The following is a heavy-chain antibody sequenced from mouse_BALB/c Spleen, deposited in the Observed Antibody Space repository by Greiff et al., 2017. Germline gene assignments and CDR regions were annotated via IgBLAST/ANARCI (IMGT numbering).Heavy chain of an antibody. J-gene: IGHJ4*01. CDR1: GFTFSSYG. Sequence: EVQLVESGGDLVKPGGSLKLSCAASGFTFSSYGMSWVRQTPDKRLEWVATISSGGSYTYYPDSVKGRFTISRDNAKNTLYLQMSSLKSEDTAMYYCARHTDKNPGAMDYWGQGTSVTVSS. CDR2: ISSGGSYT. V-gene: IGHV5-6*01. CDR3: ARHTDKNPGAMDY.